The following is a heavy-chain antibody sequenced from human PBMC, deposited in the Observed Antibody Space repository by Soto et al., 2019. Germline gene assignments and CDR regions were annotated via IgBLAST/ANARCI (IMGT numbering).Heavy chain of an antibody. CDR1: GYSFTSYW. J-gene: IGHJ5*02. D-gene: IGHD6-13*01. V-gene: IGHV5-51*01. CDR3: ARHISEWQQLGGRFDP. Sequence: PGESLKSSCKGSGYSFTSYWIGWVRQMPGKGLEWMGIIYPGDSDTRYSPSFQGQVTISADKSISTAYLQWSSLKASDTAMYYCARHISEWQQLGGRFDPWDQGTLVTVSS. CDR2: IYPGDSDT.